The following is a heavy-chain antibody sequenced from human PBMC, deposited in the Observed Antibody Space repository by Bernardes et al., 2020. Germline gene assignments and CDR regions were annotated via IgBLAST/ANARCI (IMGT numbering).Heavy chain of an antibody. V-gene: IGHV1-8*01. CDR1: GYTFTSYD. Sequence: ASVKVSCKASGYTFTSYDINWVRQATGQGLEWMGWMNPNSGNTGYAQKFQGRVTMTRNTSISTAYMELSSLRSEDTAVYYCARGMTITMIVVVSNWFDPWGQGTLVTVSS. CDR3: ARGMTITMIVVVSNWFDP. D-gene: IGHD3-22*01. CDR2: MNPNSGNT. J-gene: IGHJ5*02.